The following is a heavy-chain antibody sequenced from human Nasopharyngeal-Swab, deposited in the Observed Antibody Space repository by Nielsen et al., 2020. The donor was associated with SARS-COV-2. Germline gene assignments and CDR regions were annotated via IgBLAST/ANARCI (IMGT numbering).Heavy chain of an antibody. CDR2: IGDKAHNYAT. V-gene: IGHV3-73*01. Sequence: DSLKISCAASGFVFSGSAIHWVRHASGRGLEWVGRIGDKAHNYATTYAASVKGRFTISRDDSKNTAFLQMDSLNTEDTALYYCTTDYYFDYWGQGTLVTVSS. CDR1: GFVFSGSA. CDR3: TTDYYFDY. J-gene: IGHJ4*02. D-gene: IGHD4/OR15-4a*01.